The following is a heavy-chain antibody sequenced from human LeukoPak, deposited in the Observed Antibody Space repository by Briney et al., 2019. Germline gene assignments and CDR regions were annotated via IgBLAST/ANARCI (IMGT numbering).Heavy chain of an antibody. Sequence: GGSLRLSCAASGFTFSSYGMHWVRQAPGKGLEWVAVIWYDGSNKYYADSVKGRFTISRDNSKNTLYLQMNSLRAEDTAVYYCAKDAMHSGYVSAYFDYWGQGTLVTVSS. D-gene: IGHD5-12*01. V-gene: IGHV3-33*06. CDR1: GFTFSSYG. J-gene: IGHJ4*02. CDR2: IWYDGSNK. CDR3: AKDAMHSGYVSAYFDY.